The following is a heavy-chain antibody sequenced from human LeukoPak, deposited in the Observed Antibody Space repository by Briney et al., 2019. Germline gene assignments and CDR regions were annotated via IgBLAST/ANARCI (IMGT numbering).Heavy chain of an antibody. Sequence: SETLSLTCTVSGGSISSGPYYWGWIRQPPGKGLEWIGNIYYGENTYYNPSLKSRVTISIDTSKNQFSLKLSSVTAADTAIYYCARDRNWSKDHFDYWGQGTLVTVSS. CDR1: GGSISSGPYY. J-gene: IGHJ4*02. D-gene: IGHD1/OR15-1a*01. CDR3: ARDRNWSKDHFDY. CDR2: IYYGENT. V-gene: IGHV4-39*07.